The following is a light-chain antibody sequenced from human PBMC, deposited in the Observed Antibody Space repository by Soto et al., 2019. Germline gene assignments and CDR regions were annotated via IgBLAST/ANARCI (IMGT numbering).Light chain of an antibody. J-gene: IGKJ1*01. CDR3: QQYETSSWK. CDR1: QSVSSSH. Sequence: EIVLTQSPGTLSLSPGERATLSCRASQSVSSSHLGWYQQKPGQAPRLLIYDTSSRATGIPERFSGSGSGTDFTLTISRLEPEDLQGYYCQQYETSSWKFGKGSKVEMK. CDR2: DTS. V-gene: IGKV3-20*01.